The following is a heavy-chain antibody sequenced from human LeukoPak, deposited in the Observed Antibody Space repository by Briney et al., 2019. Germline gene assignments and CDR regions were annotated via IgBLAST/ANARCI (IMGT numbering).Heavy chain of an antibody. Sequence: GGSLRLSCAASGFTVSSNYMSWVRQAPGKGLEWVSVIYSGGSTYYADSVKGRFTISRDNSKNTLYLQMNSLRAEDTAVYYCAKDGIAVAGTPLDYWGQGTLVTVSS. V-gene: IGHV3-53*01. D-gene: IGHD6-19*01. CDR3: AKDGIAVAGTPLDY. J-gene: IGHJ4*02. CDR1: GFTVSSNY. CDR2: IYSGGST.